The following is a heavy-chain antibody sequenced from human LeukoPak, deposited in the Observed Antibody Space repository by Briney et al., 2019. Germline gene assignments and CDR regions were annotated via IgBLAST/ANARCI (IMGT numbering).Heavy chain of an antibody. CDR2: IIPIFGTA. V-gene: IGHV1-69*06. CDR1: GGTFSSYA. Sequence: SVKVSCKASGGTFSSYAISWVRQAPGQGLEWMGRIIPIFGTANYAQKFQGRVTITADKSTSTAYMELSSLRSEDTAVYYCLSMASSGAFDIWGQGTMVTVSS. D-gene: IGHD2/OR15-2a*01. CDR3: LSMASSGAFDI. J-gene: IGHJ3*02.